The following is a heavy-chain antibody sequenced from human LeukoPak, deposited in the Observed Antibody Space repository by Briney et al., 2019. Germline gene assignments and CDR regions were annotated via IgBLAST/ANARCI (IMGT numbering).Heavy chain of an antibody. CDR1: GGSISTYY. J-gene: IGHJ6*03. CDR3: ASSAGLHDYYYYMDV. CDR2: IYYSGST. D-gene: IGHD6-25*01. Sequence: SETLSLTCTVSGGSISTYYWSWIRQPPGKGLEWIGYIYYSGSTNYNPSLKSRVTISVDTSKNQFSLKLSSVTAADTAVYYCASSAGLHDYYYYMDVWGKGTTVTISS. V-gene: IGHV4-59*01.